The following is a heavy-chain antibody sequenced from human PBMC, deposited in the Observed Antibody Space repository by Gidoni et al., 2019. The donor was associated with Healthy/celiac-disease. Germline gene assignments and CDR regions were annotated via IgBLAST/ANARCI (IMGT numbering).Heavy chain of an antibody. CDR3: ASPDSSGWYPDAFDI. V-gene: IGHV4-34*01. CDR1: GGSFSGYY. J-gene: IGHJ3*02. CDR2: INHSGST. D-gene: IGHD6-19*01. Sequence: QVQLQQWGAGLLKPSETLSLTSAVYGGSFSGYYWSWIRQPPGKGLEWIGEINHSGSTNYNPSLKSRVTISVDTSKNQFSLKLSSVTAADTAVYYCASPDSSGWYPDAFDIWGQGTMVTVSS.